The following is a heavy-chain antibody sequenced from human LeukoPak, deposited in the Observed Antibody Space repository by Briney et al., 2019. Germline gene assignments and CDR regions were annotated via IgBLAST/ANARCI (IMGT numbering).Heavy chain of an antibody. J-gene: IGHJ6*02. Sequence: SETLSLTCTVSGGSISSGGYYWSWIRQHPGKGLEWIGYIYYSGSTYYNPSLKSRVTISVDTSKNQFSLKLSSVTAADTAVYYCARDRIVVVPAALGLYYYYYGMDVWGQGTTVTVSS. CDR1: GGSISSGGYY. D-gene: IGHD2-2*01. CDR2: IYYSGST. CDR3: ARDRIVVVPAALGLYYYYYGMDV. V-gene: IGHV4-31*03.